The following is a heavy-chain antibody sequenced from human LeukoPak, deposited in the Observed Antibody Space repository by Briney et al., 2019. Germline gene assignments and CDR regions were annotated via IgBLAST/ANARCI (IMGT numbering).Heavy chain of an antibody. V-gene: IGHV3-7*01. CDR3: ATCSSGYYCDHFQT. D-gene: IGHD3-22*01. Sequence: GGSLRLSCTASGFTFSNYWMTWIRQAPGKGLEWVAHIKQDGIEKYYVDSVEGRFTVSRDNSKNSLFLQIESRRAADTAVYYCATCSSGYYCDHFQTWGQGSLVTVSS. CDR2: IKQDGIEK. J-gene: IGHJ1*01. CDR1: GFTFSNYW.